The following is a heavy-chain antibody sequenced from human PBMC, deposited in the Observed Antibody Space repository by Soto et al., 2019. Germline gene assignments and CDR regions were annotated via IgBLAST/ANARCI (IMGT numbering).Heavy chain of an antibody. CDR2: IRSTGDGGTT. J-gene: IGHJ4*02. Sequence: GGSLRLSCAASGFTLSNTWMSWVRQAPDKGLEWVGRIRSTGDGGTTDYPAPVRGRFTVSRDDSKNTLYLQMNSLKYEDTAVYYCTTDWGGQYQFAYWGQGALVTVSS. D-gene: IGHD3-16*01. CDR3: TTDWGGQYQFAY. V-gene: IGHV3-15*05. CDR1: GFTLSNTW.